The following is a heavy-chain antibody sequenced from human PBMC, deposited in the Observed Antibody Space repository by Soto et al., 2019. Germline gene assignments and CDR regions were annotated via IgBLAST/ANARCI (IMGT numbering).Heavy chain of an antibody. CDR3: VREESDDDGTRFDS. Sequence: QVQLVESGGGLVQPGRSLKLSCAASGFTFSRYGMHWVRQAPGKGLEWVAVIFYDGSRKEYAASLKGRFTISRDNSKNTLYLQMNSLRAEDTDMYYCVREESDDDGTRFDSWGQGTLVTVSS. J-gene: IGHJ5*01. CDR2: IFYDGSRK. V-gene: IGHV3-33*01. CDR1: GFTFSRYG. D-gene: IGHD5-12*01.